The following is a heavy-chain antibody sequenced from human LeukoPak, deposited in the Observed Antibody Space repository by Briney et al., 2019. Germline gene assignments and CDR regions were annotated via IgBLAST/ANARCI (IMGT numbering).Heavy chain of an antibody. CDR1: GFTFSNAW. V-gene: IGHV3-15*01. CDR3: TTPKSYYYYYMDV. J-gene: IGHJ6*03. CDR2: IKSKTDGGTT. Sequence: GGSLRLSCAASGFTFSNAWMSWVRQAPGKGLEWVCRIKSKTDGGTTDYAAPVKGRFTISRDDSKNTLYLQMNSLKTEDTAVYYCTTPKSYYYYYMDVWGKGTTVTVSS.